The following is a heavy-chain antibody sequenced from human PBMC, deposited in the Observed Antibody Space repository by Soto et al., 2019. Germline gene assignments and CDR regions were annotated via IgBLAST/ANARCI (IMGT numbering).Heavy chain of an antibody. V-gene: IGHV3-30*18. J-gene: IGHJ4*02. CDR1: GFTFSSYG. D-gene: IGHD2-2*01. CDR2: ISYDGSNK. CDR3: AKDEGYCSSTSWRSSFDY. Sequence: PXESLSLSCAASGFTFSSYGMHWVRQAPGKGLEWVAVISYDGSNKYYADSVKGRFTISRDNSKNTLYLQMNSLRAEDTAVYYCAKDEGYCSSTSWRSSFDYWGQGTLVTVSS.